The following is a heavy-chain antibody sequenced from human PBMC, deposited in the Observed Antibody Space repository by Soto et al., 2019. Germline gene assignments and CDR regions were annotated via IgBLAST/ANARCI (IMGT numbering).Heavy chain of an antibody. CDR1: GYSFTSYW. CDR2: IDPSDSYT. J-gene: IGHJ6*02. V-gene: IGHV5-10-1*01. D-gene: IGHD5-18*01. Sequence: GESLKISCKGSGYSFTSYWISWVRQMPGKGLEWMGRIDPSDSYTNYSPSFQGHVTISADKSISTAYLQWSSLKASDTAMYYCARWEVCVDTAMVSDYYYYGMDVWGQGTTVTVSS. CDR3: ARWEVCVDTAMVSDYYYYGMDV.